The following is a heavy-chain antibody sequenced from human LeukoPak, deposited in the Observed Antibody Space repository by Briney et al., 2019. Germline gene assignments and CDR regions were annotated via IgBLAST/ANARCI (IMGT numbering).Heavy chain of an antibody. V-gene: IGHV3-9*01. J-gene: IGHJ4*02. CDR1: GFTFDDYA. Sequence: GGSLRLSCAASGFTFDDYAMHWVRQAPGKGLEWVSGISWNSGSIGYADSVKGRFTISRDNAKNSLYLQMNSLRAEDTALYYCAKDIAAAGTSPLDYWGQGTLVTVSS. D-gene: IGHD6-13*01. CDR3: AKDIAAAGTSPLDY. CDR2: ISWNSGSI.